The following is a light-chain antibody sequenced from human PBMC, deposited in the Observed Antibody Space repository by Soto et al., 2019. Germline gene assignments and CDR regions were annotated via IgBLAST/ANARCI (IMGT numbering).Light chain of an antibody. CDR3: QQYSDWPSIT. CDR2: GVS. CDR1: QSISSY. Sequence: EIVMTQSPETLSVSAGEGATLSCRATQSISSYLAWYQLKPGQAPRLLIYGVSTRATGIPARFSGSGSGTEFTLTISSLQSEDVAVYYCQQYSDWPSITFGQGTRLEIK. J-gene: IGKJ5*01. V-gene: IGKV3-15*01.